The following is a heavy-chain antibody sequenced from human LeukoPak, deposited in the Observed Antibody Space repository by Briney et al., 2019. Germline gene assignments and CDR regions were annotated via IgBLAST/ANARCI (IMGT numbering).Heavy chain of an antibody. Sequence: GGSLRLSCAASGFTFSNAWMSWARQAPGKGLEWVGRIKSKTDGGTTDYAAPVKGRFTISRDDSKNTLYLQMNSLKTEDTAVYYCTRGYYDSSTIDYWGQGTLVTVSS. CDR2: IKSKTDGGTT. V-gene: IGHV3-15*01. CDR3: TRGYYDSSTIDY. D-gene: IGHD3-22*01. J-gene: IGHJ4*02. CDR1: GFTFSNAW.